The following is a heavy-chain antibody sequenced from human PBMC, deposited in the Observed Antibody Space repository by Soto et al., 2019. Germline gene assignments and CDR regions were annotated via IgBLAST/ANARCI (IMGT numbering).Heavy chain of an antibody. CDR2: VIPIFDVT. V-gene: IGHV1-69*02. CDR3: ARDRDNSNWPNFDY. J-gene: IGHJ4*02. D-gene: IGHD6-13*01. Sequence: QVQLVQSGSEVKKPGSSVKVSCKASGGTFSIYTISWVRQAPGQGREWMGRVIPIFDVTSYAQRFQGRVTITADKSTTTAYMELSSLRSEDTAVYYCARDRDNSNWPNFDYWGQGTLVTVSS. CDR1: GGTFSIYT.